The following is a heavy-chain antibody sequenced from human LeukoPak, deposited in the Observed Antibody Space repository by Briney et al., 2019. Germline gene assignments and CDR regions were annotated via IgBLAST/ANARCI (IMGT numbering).Heavy chain of an antibody. V-gene: IGHV3-30*04. CDR1: GWTFSSYS. D-gene: IGHD5-18*01. Sequence: GESLTLSCAASGWTFSSYSMNWVRQAPGKGLEWVAVIYYSGNNKYYAALVKGRFTISSDNSKNTLYLQMNRLRAEDTAVYYCARDRGSYGPVTDWGQGTLVTVSS. CDR3: ARDRGSYGPVTD. J-gene: IGHJ4*02. CDR2: IYYSGNNK.